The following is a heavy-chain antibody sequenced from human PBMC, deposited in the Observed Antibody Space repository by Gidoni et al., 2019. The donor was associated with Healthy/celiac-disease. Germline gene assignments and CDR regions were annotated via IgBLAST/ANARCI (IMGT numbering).Heavy chain of an antibody. Sequence: QVQLVQSGAEVKKPGASVTVSCQASGYTFTSYDINWVRQATGQGLEWMGWMNPNSGNTGYAQKFQGRVTMTRNTSISTAYMELSSLRSEDTAVYYCARGSASTFGVVINWFDPWGQGTLVTVSS. CDR3: ARGSASTFGVVINWFDP. CDR2: MNPNSGNT. CDR1: GYTFTSYD. V-gene: IGHV1-8*01. D-gene: IGHD3-3*01. J-gene: IGHJ5*02.